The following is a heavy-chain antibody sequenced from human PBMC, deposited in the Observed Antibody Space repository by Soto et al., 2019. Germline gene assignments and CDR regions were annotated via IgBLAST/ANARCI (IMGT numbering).Heavy chain of an antibody. D-gene: IGHD3-16*01. CDR2: IYYSGST. CDR3: AREGERFWQGWFDP. Sequence: QVQLQESGPGLVKPSQTLSLTCTVSGGSISSGDYCWSWIRQPPGKGLEWIGYIYYSGSTYYNPSLKSRVTISVDTSKNQFLLKLSSVTAADTAVYYCAREGERFWQGWFDPWGQGTLVTVSS. CDR1: GGSISSGDYC. V-gene: IGHV4-30-4*01. J-gene: IGHJ5*02.